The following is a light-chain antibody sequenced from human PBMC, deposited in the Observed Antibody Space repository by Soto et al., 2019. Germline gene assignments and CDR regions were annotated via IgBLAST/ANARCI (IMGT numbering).Light chain of an antibody. Sequence: ETVMTQSPATLSLSPGERATLSFRASQSVSSKLVAYQQKPGQAPRFLLYGASTRATGLPARFRGSGSGTEFTLAIAGLQSEDFAVYYCQQYNDWPPAFGGGTKVVIK. J-gene: IGKJ4*01. CDR2: GAS. CDR1: QSVSSK. V-gene: IGKV3-15*01. CDR3: QQYNDWPPA.